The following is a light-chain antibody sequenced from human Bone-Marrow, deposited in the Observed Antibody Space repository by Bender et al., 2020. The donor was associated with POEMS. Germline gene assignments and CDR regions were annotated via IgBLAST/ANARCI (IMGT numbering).Light chain of an antibody. V-gene: IGLV2-14*03. J-gene: IGLJ1*01. CDR2: DVT. CDR1: SSDVGGSDY. Sequence: QSALTQPASVSGSPGQSITISCVGTSSDVGGSDYVSWYQQHSGEVPKLIIYDVTSRPSGISNRFSGSKSGNTASLTISGLQAEDEADYYCCSFTSTSTYVFGTGTKVTVL. CDR3: CSFTSTSTYV.